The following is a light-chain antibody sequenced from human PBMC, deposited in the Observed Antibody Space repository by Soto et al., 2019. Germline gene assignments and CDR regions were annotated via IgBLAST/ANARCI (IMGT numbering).Light chain of an antibody. CDR1: QSVSSY. CDR2: ESS. V-gene: IGKV3-15*01. CDR3: QQYSNWPPLYA. J-gene: IGKJ2*01. Sequence: EIVMTQSPATLSVSPGERATLSCRASQSVSSYLAWYQQKPALPPRLLIYESSTSATGIPDRFSGSGSGTDFTLTISSLQPADFAVYYCQQYSNWPPLYAFGRGAKLEIK.